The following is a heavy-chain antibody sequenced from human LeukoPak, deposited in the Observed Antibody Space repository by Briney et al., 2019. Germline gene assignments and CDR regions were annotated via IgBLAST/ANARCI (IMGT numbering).Heavy chain of an antibody. Sequence: GGSLRLSCTASGFTFDDYAMHWVRQAPGKGLEWVSSISWNSGSIGYADSVKGRFTISRDNAQNSLYLQMNSLRAEDTAVYYCARDIGGEEYYDYVWGSYLWSFYDYWGQGTLVTVSS. CDR1: GFTFDDYA. CDR2: ISWNSGSI. J-gene: IGHJ4*02. CDR3: ARDIGGEEYYDYVWGSYLWSFYDY. V-gene: IGHV3-9*01. D-gene: IGHD3-16*02.